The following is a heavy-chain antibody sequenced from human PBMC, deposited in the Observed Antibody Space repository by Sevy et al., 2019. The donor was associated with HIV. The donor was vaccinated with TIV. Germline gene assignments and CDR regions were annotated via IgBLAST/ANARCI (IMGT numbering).Heavy chain of an antibody. CDR1: GGSISSYY. J-gene: IGHJ4*02. V-gene: IGHV4-59*01. Sequence: ASETLSLTCTVSGGSISSYYWSWIRQPPGKGLEWIGYIYYSGSTNYNPSLKSRVTISVDTSKSQFSLKLSSVTATDTAVYYCARERQLVLDYWGQGTLVTVSS. CDR2: IYYSGST. CDR3: ARERQLVLDY. D-gene: IGHD6-13*01.